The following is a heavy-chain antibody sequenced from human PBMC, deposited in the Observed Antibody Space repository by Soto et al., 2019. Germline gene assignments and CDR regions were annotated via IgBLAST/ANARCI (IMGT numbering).Heavy chain of an antibody. Sequence: SETLSLTCRVSGGSLTSTTYYWAWIRQPPGRGLEWLGSIYYSGSTFYNPSLKSRGTISIDVSKTQFSLKLRAATAADTAIYYCARQPDFPGIAVSGKGYFDYWVQGTLVTVSS. V-gene: IGHV4-39*01. J-gene: IGHJ4*02. CDR2: IYYSGST. CDR3: ARQPDFPGIAVSGKGYFDY. CDR1: GGSLTSTTYY. D-gene: IGHD6-19*01.